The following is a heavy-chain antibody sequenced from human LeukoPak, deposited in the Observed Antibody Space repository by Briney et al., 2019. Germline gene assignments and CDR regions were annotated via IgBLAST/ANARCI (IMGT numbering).Heavy chain of an antibody. CDR3: ARCTKYTTGWCNWFDP. J-gene: IGHJ5*02. CDR1: GFTFSNHA. CDR2: IGGNGVST. Sequence: GGSLRLSCAASGFTFSNHAMNWVRQTPGKGLEWVSSIGGNGVSTYYADSVKGRFTISRDNSKDRLYMEMNSLRAEDTAVYYCARCTKYTTGWCNWFDPWGQGTLVTVSS. D-gene: IGHD6-19*01. V-gene: IGHV3-23*01.